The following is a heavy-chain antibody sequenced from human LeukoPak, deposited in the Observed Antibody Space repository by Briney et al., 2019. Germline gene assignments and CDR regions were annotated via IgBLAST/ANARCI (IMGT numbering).Heavy chain of an antibody. CDR2: IYYSGST. CDR1: GGSISSYY. V-gene: IGHV4-4*08. J-gene: IGHJ4*02. CDR3: AREAVAAAEVDY. D-gene: IGHD6-13*01. Sequence: SETLSLTCTVSGGSISSYYWSWIRQPPGKGLEWIGYIYYSGSTSYNPSLKSRVTISIDTSKNQFSLKLRSVTAADTAVYYCAREAVAAAEVDYWGQGTLVSVSS.